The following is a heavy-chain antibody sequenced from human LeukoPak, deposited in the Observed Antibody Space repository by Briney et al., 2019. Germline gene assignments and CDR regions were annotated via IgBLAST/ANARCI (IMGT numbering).Heavy chain of an antibody. D-gene: IGHD4-17*01. CDR3: ASPATGGYGDYSLDY. J-gene: IGHJ4*02. CDR2: IYYSGST. V-gene: IGHV4-39*01. CDR1: GGSISGSSYY. Sequence: SETLSLTCTVSGGSISGSSYYWGWIRQPPGKGLEWIGSIYYSGSTYHNPSLKSRVTISVDTSKNQFSLKLSSVTAADTAVYYCASPATGGYGDYSLDYWGQGTLVTVSS.